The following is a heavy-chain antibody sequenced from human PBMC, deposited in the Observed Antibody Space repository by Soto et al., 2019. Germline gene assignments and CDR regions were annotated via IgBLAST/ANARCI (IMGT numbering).Heavy chain of an antibody. Sequence: PGGSLRLSCAASGFTFSSYGMHWVRQAPGKGLEWVAVISYDGSNKYYADSVKGRFTISRDNSKNTLYLQMNSLRAEDTAVYYCAKEADDFWSGYNWFDPWGQGTLVTV. CDR3: AKEADDFWSGYNWFDP. CDR2: ISYDGSNK. CDR1: GFTFSSYG. V-gene: IGHV3-30*18. J-gene: IGHJ5*02. D-gene: IGHD3-3*01.